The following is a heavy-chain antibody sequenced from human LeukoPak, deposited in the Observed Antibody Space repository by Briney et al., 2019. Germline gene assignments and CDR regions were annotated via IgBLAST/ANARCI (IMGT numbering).Heavy chain of an antibody. D-gene: IGHD6-13*01. Sequence: SETLSLTCTVSGGSISSGYYWGWIRQPPGKGLEWIGSIYHSGSTYYNPSLKSRVTISVDTSKNQFSLKLSSVTTADTAVYYCARLSTSWSRGAFDIWGHGTMVTVSS. J-gene: IGHJ3*02. CDR1: GGSISSGYY. V-gene: IGHV4-38-2*02. CDR2: IYHSGST. CDR3: ARLSTSWSRGAFDI.